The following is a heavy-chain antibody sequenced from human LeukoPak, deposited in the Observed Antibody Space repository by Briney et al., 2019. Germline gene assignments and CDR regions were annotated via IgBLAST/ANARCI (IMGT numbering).Heavy chain of an antibody. CDR2: ISGSGGST. CDR1: GFTFSSYA. V-gene: IGHV3-23*01. D-gene: IGHD3-10*01. Sequence: HPGGSLRLSCAASGFTFSSYAMSWVRQAPGKGLEWVSAISGSGGSTYYADSVKGRFTISRDNSKNTLYLQMNSLRAEDTAVYYCAKDLSSEIWFGELYSPGYFDYWGQGTLVTVSS. CDR3: AKDLSSEIWFGELYSPGYFDY. J-gene: IGHJ4*02.